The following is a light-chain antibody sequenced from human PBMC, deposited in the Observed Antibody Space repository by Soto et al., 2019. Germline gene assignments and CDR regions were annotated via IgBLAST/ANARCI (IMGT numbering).Light chain of an antibody. Sequence: SYELTQPPSVSVAPGKTASITCEGNNMGRKSVHWYQQRPGQAPMVVIYYDGDRPSGIPERFSGSNSGTAATLTISRVEAGDEADYYCQVWDSSVDHIIFGGGTKLTVL. J-gene: IGLJ2*01. CDR3: QVWDSSVDHII. V-gene: IGLV3-21*04. CDR2: YDG. CDR1: NMGRKS.